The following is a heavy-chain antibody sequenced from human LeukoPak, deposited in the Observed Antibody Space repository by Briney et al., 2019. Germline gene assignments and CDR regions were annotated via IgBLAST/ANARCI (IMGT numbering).Heavy chain of an antibody. J-gene: IGHJ4*02. V-gene: IGHV4-59*12. D-gene: IGHD3-10*01. Sequence: SETLSLTCTVSGGSISSYSWSWVRQPPGRGLEWIGYVYYSGSTTYNPSFKSRVTISLDTSKNQFSLKLSSATAADTAVYYCAGDYGSGSYRFDYWGQGTLVTVSS. CDR2: VYYSGST. CDR1: GGSISSYS. CDR3: AGDYGSGSYRFDY.